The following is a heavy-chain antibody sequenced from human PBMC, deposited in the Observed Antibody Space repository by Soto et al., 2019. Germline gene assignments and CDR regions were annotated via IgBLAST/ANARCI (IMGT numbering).Heavy chain of an antibody. CDR3: AKPVVVPAAMHDTFDI. Sequence: GGSLRLSCAASGFTFSSYAMSWVRQAPGKGLEWVSAISGSGGSTYYADSVKGRFTISRDNSKNTLYLQMNSLRAEDTAVYYCAKPVVVPAAMHDTFDIWGQGTMVTVSS. J-gene: IGHJ3*02. V-gene: IGHV3-23*01. CDR2: ISGSGGST. CDR1: GFTFSSYA. D-gene: IGHD2-2*01.